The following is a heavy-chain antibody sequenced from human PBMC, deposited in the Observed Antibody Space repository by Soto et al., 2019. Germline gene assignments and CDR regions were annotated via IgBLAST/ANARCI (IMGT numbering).Heavy chain of an antibody. Sequence: PSETLSLTCTVSGGSISSSSYYWGWIRQPPGKGLEWIGSIYYSGSTYYNPSLKSRVTISVDTSKNQFSLKLSSVTAADTAVYYCARHRGSGSYREVAYYYYMDVWGKGTTVTVSS. D-gene: IGHD3-10*01. CDR3: ARHRGSGSYREVAYYYYMDV. CDR1: GGSISSSSYY. CDR2: IYYSGST. V-gene: IGHV4-39*01. J-gene: IGHJ6*03.